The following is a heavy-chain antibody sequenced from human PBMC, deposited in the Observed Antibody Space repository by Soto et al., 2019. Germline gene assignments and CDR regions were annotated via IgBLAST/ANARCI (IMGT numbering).Heavy chain of an antibody. CDR2: ISYDGTNN. CDR3: AKGDCSGGSCYFSAFDI. Sequence: GGSLRLSCAASGFMFNNYGMHWVRQAPGKGLEWVAVISYDGTNNYYTESVKGRFTISRDNSKNTLFLQMNSLRAEDTAVYFCAKGDCSGGSCYFSAFDIWGQGTMVTVSS. J-gene: IGHJ3*02. V-gene: IGHV3-30*18. CDR1: GFMFNNYG. D-gene: IGHD2-15*01.